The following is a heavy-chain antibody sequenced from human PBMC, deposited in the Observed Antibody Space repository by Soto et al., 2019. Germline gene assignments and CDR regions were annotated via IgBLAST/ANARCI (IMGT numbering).Heavy chain of an antibody. V-gene: IGHV1-2*04. CDR1: GYTFTGYY. D-gene: IGHD1-1*01. CDR2: INPNSGGT. J-gene: IGHJ6*02. Sequence: ASVKVSCKASGYTFTGYYMHWVRQAPGQGLEWMGWINPNSGGTNYAQKFQGWVTMTRDTSISTAYMELNRLRSDDTAVYYCAKSTGRGDYYYYYGMDVWGQGTTVTVSS. CDR3: AKSTGRGDYYYYYGMDV.